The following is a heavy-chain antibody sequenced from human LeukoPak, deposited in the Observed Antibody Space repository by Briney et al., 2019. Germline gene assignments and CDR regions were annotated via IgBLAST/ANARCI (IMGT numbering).Heavy chain of an antibody. J-gene: IGHJ5*02. V-gene: IGHV1-2*02. CDR2: INPYSGGT. CDR3: ARDPVGAPSDWFDP. D-gene: IGHD1-26*01. CDR1: GYTFTGYY. Sequence: ASVKVSCKASGYTFTGYYMHWVRQAPGQGLEWMGWINPYSGGTNYAQKFQGRVTMTRDTSISTAYMELSRLRSDDTAVYYCARDPVGAPSDWFDPWGQGTLVTVSS.